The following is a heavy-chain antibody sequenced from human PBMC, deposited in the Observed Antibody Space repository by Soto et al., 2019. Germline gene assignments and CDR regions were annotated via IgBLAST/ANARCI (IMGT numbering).Heavy chain of an antibody. CDR2: IYYSGST. D-gene: IGHD3-10*01. J-gene: IGHJ5*02. CDR1: GGSISSGGYY. Sequence: SETLSLTCTVSGGSISSGGYYWSWIRQHPGKGLEWIGYIYYSGSTYYNPSLKSRVTISVDTSKNQFSLKLSSVTAAETAVYYCARDLLKNTMVRGVTQNWFDPWGQGTLVTVSS. V-gene: IGHV4-31*03. CDR3: ARDLLKNTMVRGVTQNWFDP.